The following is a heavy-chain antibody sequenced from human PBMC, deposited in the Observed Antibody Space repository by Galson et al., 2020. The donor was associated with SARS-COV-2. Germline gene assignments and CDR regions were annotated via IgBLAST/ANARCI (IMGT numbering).Heavy chain of an antibody. V-gene: IGHV3-13*04. Sequence: GESLKTSCAASGFTFSSHDMHWVRPLTGKGLEWVPGIGADGRTYYPASVKGRFTISRDNAKNSLHLQMNSLTAGDTAVYYFARDDDSSGMGAFDIWGRGAMVTVSS. J-gene: IGHJ3*02. CDR1: GFTFSSHD. CDR3: ARDDDSSGMGAFDI. CDR2: IGADGRT. D-gene: IGHD3-22*01.